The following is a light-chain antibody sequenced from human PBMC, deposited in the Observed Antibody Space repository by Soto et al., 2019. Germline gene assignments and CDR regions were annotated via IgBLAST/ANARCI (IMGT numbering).Light chain of an antibody. CDR1: QSVSSY. V-gene: IGKV3-11*01. CDR2: DAS. CDR3: QQRSNWPPYT. Sequence: EIVLTQSPATLSLSPGERATLSCRASQSVSSYLAWYQQKPGQAPRLLIYDASNRATGIPARFIGSGSGTDFTLTISSLEPEDFAVYYCQQRSNWPPYTVGQGTKLEIK. J-gene: IGKJ2*01.